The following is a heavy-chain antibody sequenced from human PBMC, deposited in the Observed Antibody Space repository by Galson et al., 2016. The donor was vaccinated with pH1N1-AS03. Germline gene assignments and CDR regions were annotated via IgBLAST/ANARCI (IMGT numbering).Heavy chain of an antibody. J-gene: IGHJ4*02. CDR1: GYTFTTYD. D-gene: IGHD3-16*01. CDR3: ARSFLGETDD. CDR2: MTPNNGNT. Sequence: SVKVSCKASGYTFTTYDIKWVRQAAGQGLEWMGWMTPNNGNTGYAQRFQGRVTMTRNTSISTAYMELSGLQSEDTAVYYCARSFLGETDDWGQGTLVIVSS. V-gene: IGHV1-8*01.